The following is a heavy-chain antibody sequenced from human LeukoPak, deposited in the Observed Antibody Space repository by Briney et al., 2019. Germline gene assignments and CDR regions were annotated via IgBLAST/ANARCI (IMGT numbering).Heavy chain of an antibody. V-gene: IGHV4-59*01. CDR1: GGSISSYY. Sequence: SETLSLTCTVSGGSISSYYWSWIRQPPGKGLEWIGYIYYSGSTNHNPSLKSRVTISVDTSKNRFSLKLSSLTAADTAVYYCARVGSGWYNYYYMDVWGKGTTVTVSS. CDR3: ARVGSGWYNYYYMDV. J-gene: IGHJ6*03. CDR2: IYYSGST. D-gene: IGHD6-19*01.